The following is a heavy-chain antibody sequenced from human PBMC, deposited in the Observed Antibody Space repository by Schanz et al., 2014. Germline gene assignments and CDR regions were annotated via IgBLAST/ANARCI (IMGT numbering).Heavy chain of an antibody. CDR3: VKEDRNHRSDYVY. D-gene: IGHD3-10*01. J-gene: IGHJ4*02. V-gene: IGHV3-30*02. CDR2: IWYDGSNK. Sequence: QVQLVESGGGVVQPGRSLRLSCAASGFTFSNYGMHWVRQAPGKGLEWVAFIWYDGSNKYYADSVKGRFTISRDNSNTLYLQMHSLRPEDTAVYYCVKEDRNHRSDYVYWGRGTLVTVSS. CDR1: GFTFSNYG.